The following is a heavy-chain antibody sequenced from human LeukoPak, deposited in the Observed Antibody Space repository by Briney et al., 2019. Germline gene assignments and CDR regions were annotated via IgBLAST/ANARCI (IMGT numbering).Heavy chain of an antibody. V-gene: IGHV3-53*01. CDR2: IYSGGNT. J-gene: IGHJ4*02. CDR1: GFTVSSNY. CDR3: AKSSSSGWYLVY. Sequence: GGSLRLSCAASGFTVSSNYMSWVRQAPGKGLEWVSVIYSGGNTYYADSVKGRFTISRDNSKNTLYLQMNSLRAEDTAVYYCAKSSSSGWYLVYWGQGTLVTVSS. D-gene: IGHD6-19*01.